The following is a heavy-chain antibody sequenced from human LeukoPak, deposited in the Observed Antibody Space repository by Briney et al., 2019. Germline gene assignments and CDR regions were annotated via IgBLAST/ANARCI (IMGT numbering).Heavy chain of an antibody. J-gene: IGHJ4*02. CDR1: GFTSSSYW. CDR2: INSDGSST. Sequence: GGSLRLSCAASGFTSSSYWMHWVRQAPGKGLVWVSRINSDGSSTSYADSVKGRFTISRDNAKNTLYLQMNSLRAEDTAVYYCARVRVDCSSTSCYLYFDYWGQGTLVTVSS. V-gene: IGHV3-74*01. D-gene: IGHD2-2*01. CDR3: ARVRVDCSSTSCYLYFDY.